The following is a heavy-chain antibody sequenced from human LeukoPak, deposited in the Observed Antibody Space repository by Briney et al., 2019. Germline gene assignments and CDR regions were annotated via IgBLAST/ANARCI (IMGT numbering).Heavy chain of an antibody. J-gene: IGHJ4*02. CDR3: ARVSDTAMAHDY. CDR1: GGTFSSYA. CDR2: ITPIFGTA. Sequence: SVKVSCKASGGTFSSYAISWVRQAPGQGLEWMGRITPIFGTANYAQKFQGRVTITTDESTSTAYVELSSLRSEDTAVYYCARVSDTAMAHDYWGQGTLVTVSS. V-gene: IGHV1-69*05. D-gene: IGHD5-18*01.